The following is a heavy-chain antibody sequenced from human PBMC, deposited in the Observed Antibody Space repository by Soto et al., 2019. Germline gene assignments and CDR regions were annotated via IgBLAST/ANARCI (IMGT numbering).Heavy chain of an antibody. J-gene: IGHJ5*02. V-gene: IGHV4-59*01. CDR3: ERESEPGGGNWFDP. CDR2: IYYSGST. Sequence: PSETLSLTCTVSGGSISSYYWSWIRQPPGKGLEWIGYIYYSGSTNYNPSLKSRVTISVDTSKNQFSLKLSSVTAADTAVYYCERESEPGGGNWFDPWGQGTLVTVS. CDR1: GGSISSYY. D-gene: IGHD3-10*01.